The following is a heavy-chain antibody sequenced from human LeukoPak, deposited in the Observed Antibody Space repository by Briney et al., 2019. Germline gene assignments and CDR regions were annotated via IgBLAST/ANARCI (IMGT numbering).Heavy chain of an antibody. D-gene: IGHD3-16*01. V-gene: IGHV3-9*01. CDR2: ISWNSGSI. Sequence: GGSLRLSCAASGFTFDDYAMHWVRQAPGKGLEWVSGISWNSGSIGYADSVKGRFTISRDNAKNSLYLQMNSLRAEDTALYYCAKGSNLRLGDNSDYWGQGTLVTVSS. CDR1: GFTFDDYA. CDR3: AKGSNLRLGDNSDY. J-gene: IGHJ4*02.